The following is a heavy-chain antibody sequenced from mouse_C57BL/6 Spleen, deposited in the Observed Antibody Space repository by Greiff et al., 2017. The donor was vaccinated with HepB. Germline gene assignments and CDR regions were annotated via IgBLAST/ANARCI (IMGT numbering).Heavy chain of an antibody. V-gene: IGHV1-74*01. D-gene: IGHD3-2*02. J-gene: IGHJ3*01. CDR1: GYTFTSYW. CDR2: IHPSDSDT. Sequence: QVHVKQPGAELVKPGASVKVSCMASGYTFTSYWMHWVKQRPGQGLEWIGRIHPSDSDTNYNQKFKGKATLTVDKSSSTAYMQLSSLTSEDSAVYYCAHSSGVYSWFAYWGQGTLVTVSA. CDR3: AHSSGVYSWFAY.